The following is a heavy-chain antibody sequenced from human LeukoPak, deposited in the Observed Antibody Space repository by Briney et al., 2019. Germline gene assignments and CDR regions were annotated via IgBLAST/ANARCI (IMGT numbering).Heavy chain of an antibody. J-gene: IGHJ4*02. V-gene: IGHV3-7*02. CDR2: IKRDGSEE. D-gene: IGHD3-10*01. Sequence: GGSLRLSCVASKFTFSSSWMSWVSQAPGKGLEWVANIKRDGSEEYYVDSVKGRFTISRDNAKNSLYLQMNSLRAEDTAVYYCARAREGLWYYYGSGSYEDYWGQGTLVTVSS. CDR1: KFTFSSSW. CDR3: ARAREGLWYYYGSGSYEDY.